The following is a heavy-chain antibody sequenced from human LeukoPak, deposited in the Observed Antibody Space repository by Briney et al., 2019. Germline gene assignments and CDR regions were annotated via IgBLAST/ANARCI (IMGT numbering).Heavy chain of an antibody. CDR3: ARGRPRGQQLVLSGGRNWFDP. D-gene: IGHD6-13*01. CDR2: INHSGST. J-gene: IGHJ5*02. Sequence: KPSETLSLACTVSGGSVTSDSYYWSWIRQPPGKGLEWIGEINHSGSTNYNPSLKSRVTISVDTSKNQFSLKLSSVTAADTAVYYCARGRPRGQQLVLSGGRNWFDPWGQGTLVTVSS. V-gene: IGHV4-39*07. CDR1: GGSVTSDSYY.